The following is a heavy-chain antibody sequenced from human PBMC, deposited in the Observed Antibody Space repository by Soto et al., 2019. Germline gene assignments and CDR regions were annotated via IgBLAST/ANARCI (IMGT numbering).Heavy chain of an antibody. V-gene: IGHV3-53*02. Sequence: EGQLVETGGGLIQPGGSLRLSCEVSGFSVSDSSMSWVRQAPGKGLEWVSVVYRGGSTDYAASVKGRGTVSRDTFTKTLFLQMDSLTVEDTYVYFCARDLGWNALLNTSYYGMDVWGQGTTVTVS. D-gene: IGHD1-1*01. CDR1: GFSVSDSS. J-gene: IGHJ6*02. CDR3: ARDLGWNALLNTSYYGMDV. CDR2: VYRGGST.